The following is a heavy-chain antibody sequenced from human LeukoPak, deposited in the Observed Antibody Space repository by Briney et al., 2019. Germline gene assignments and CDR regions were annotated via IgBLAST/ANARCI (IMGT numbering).Heavy chain of an antibody. CDR1: GYTFTGYY. D-gene: IGHD3-22*01. CDR2: INPNSGGT. CDR3: ARDFYPYYYDSLPSEEGQYLNWFDP. J-gene: IGHJ5*02. V-gene: IGHV1-2*02. Sequence: ASVKVSCKASGYTFTGYYMHWVRQAPGQGLEWMGWINPNSGGTNYAQKFQGRVTMTRDTSISTAYMELSRLRSDDTAVYYCARDFYPYYYDSLPSEEGQYLNWFDPWGQGTLVTVSS.